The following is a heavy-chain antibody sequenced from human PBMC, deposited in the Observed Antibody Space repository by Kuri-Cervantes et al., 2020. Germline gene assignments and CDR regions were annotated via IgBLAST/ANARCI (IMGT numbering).Heavy chain of an antibody. D-gene: IGHD5-18*01. CDR2: ISYSGGTT. CDR3: AGHMGIQLWLLFDY. J-gene: IGHJ4*02. Sequence: GESLKISCAASGFTVSSNYMSWVRQAPGKGLEWISSISYSGGTTHYADSVKGRFTISRDNSGNTLYLQMNSLRAEDTAVYYCAGHMGIQLWLLFDYWGQGTLVTVSS. V-gene: IGHV3-53*01. CDR1: GFTVSSNY.